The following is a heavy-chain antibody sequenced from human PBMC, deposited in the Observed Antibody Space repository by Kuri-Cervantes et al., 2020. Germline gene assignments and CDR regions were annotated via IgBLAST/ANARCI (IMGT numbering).Heavy chain of an antibody. V-gene: IGHV3-21*04. D-gene: IGHD1-14*01. CDR1: GFTFSSYS. J-gene: IGHJ4*02. CDR2: ISSSSSYI. CDR3: AKGLNIPGPPEFDY. Sequence: GGSLRLSCAASGFTFSSYSMNWVRQAPGKGLEWVSSISSSSSYIYYADSVKGRFTISRDNAKNSLYLQMNSLRAEDTALYYCAKGLNIPGPPEFDYWGQGTLVTVSS.